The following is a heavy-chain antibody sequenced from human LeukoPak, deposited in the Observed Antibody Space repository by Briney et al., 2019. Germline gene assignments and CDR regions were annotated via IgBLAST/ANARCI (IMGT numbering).Heavy chain of an antibody. Sequence: SEALSLTCAVYGGSFSGYYWSWIRQPPGKGLEWIGEINHSGSTNYNPSLKSRVTISVDTSKNRFSLKLSSVTAADTAVYYCARGPSTANYDSSGYYSDEGDYWGQGTLVTVSS. V-gene: IGHV4-34*01. J-gene: IGHJ4*02. CDR2: INHSGST. CDR1: GGSFSGYY. CDR3: ARGPSTANYDSSGYYSDEGDY. D-gene: IGHD3-22*01.